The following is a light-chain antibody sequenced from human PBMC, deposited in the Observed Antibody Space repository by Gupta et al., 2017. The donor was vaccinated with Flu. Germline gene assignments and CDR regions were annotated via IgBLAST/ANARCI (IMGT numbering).Light chain of an antibody. CDR2: DAS. CDR1: QNVNSNY. J-gene: IGKJ1*01. V-gene: IGKV3-20*01. CDR3: QQYGSSRT. Sequence: VLPQSPGTLALSPGERATLSCRASQNVNSNYLAWYQQKPGQTPRLLIYDASRRATNLPDRFSGRGSGTDFTLSISRLEPEDFAVYYWQQYGSSRTFGQGTKVEIK.